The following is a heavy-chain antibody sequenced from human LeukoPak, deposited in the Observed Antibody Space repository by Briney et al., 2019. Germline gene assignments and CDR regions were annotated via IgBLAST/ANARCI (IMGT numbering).Heavy chain of an antibody. Sequence: KVSCKASGYTFTSYAMHWVRQMPGKGLEWMGNIYPGDSDTRYSPSFQGQVTISADKSISTAYLQWTSLEASDTAMYYCARRACSADSCLDYWGQGTLVTVSS. CDR1: GYTFTSYA. CDR2: IYPGDSDT. D-gene: IGHD2-15*01. J-gene: IGHJ4*02. CDR3: ARRACSADSCLDY. V-gene: IGHV5-51*01.